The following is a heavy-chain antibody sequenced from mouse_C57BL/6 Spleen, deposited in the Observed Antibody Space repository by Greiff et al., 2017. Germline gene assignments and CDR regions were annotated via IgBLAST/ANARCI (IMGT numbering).Heavy chain of an antibody. J-gene: IGHJ3*01. V-gene: IGHV5-6*01. CDR3: ARRGTGSAWFAY. CDR1: GFTFSSYG. CDR2: ISSGGSYT. Sequence: EVQLVESGGDLVKPGGSLKLSCAASGFTFSSYGMSWVRPTPDKRLEWVATISSGGSYTYYPDSVKGRFTISRDNAKNTLYLQMSSLKSEDEAMYYCARRGTGSAWFAYWGQGTLVTVSA. D-gene: IGHD4-1*01.